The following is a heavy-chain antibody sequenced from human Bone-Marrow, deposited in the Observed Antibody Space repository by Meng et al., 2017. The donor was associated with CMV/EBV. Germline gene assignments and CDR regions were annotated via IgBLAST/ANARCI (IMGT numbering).Heavy chain of an antibody. J-gene: IGHJ4*02. CDR3: ARDEVVPAAFDY. CDR2: ISSSSSYI. V-gene: IGHV3-21*01. Sequence: GESLKISCAASGFTFSSYSMNWVRQAPGKGLEWVSSISSSSSYIYYADSVKGRFTISRDNAKNSLYLQMNSLRAEDTAVYYCARDEVVPAAFDYWGQGTRVTVYS. CDR1: GFTFSSYS. D-gene: IGHD2-2*01.